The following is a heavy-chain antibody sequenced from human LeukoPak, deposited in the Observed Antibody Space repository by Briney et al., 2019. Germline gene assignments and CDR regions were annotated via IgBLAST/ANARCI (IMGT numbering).Heavy chain of an antibody. J-gene: IGHJ3*02. V-gene: IGHV4-4*07. CDR2: IYTSGST. CDR1: GGSISSYY. Sequence: SSETLSLTCTVSGGSISSYYWSWIRQPAGKGLEWIGRIYTSGSTNYNPSLKSRVTMSVDTSKNQFSLKLSSVTAADTAVYYCARTYYDFSHSNKDAFDIWGQGTMVTVSS. D-gene: IGHD3-3*01. CDR3: ARTYYDFSHSNKDAFDI.